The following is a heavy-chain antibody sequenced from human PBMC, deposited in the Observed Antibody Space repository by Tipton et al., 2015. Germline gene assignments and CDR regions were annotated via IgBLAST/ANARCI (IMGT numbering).Heavy chain of an antibody. CDR3: ASPSLPHDRGDYYFQS. D-gene: IGHD2-21*02. V-gene: IGHV4-39*01. Sequence: TLSLTCTVSGASISSTSYYWGWIRQPPGKGLEWIGSIYDSGSTYYNPSLKSRVTISVDTSENQFSLKLSSVTAADTAVYYCASPSLPHDRGDYYFQSWGQGSLVTVSS. CDR1: GASISSTSYY. CDR2: IYDSGST. J-gene: IGHJ4*02.